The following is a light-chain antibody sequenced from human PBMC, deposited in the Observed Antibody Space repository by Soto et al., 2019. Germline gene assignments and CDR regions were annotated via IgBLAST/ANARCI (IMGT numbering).Light chain of an antibody. V-gene: IGKV1-5*03. CDR3: QQYDHYWT. J-gene: IGKJ1*01. CDR1: QSISIG. Sequence: DIQMTQSPSTLSASVGDRFTITCRASQSISIGLAWYQQKPGRAPKLLIHRASTLESGVPSRFSGNGSGTEFTLTISGLQPDDFATYYCQQYDHYWTFGQGTKVEIK. CDR2: RAS.